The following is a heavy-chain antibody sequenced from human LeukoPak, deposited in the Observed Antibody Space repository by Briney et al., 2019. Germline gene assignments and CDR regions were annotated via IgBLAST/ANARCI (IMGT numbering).Heavy chain of an antibody. V-gene: IGHV3-23*01. CDR3: ARDNLLGDGHNYGGY. D-gene: IGHD5-24*01. CDR2: ISGSGGST. J-gene: IGHJ4*02. CDR1: GFTFSSYA. Sequence: GGSLRLSCAASGFTFSSYAMSWVRQAPGKGLEWVSAISGSGGSTYYADSVKGRFTISRDNAKNSLYLQLSSLRAEDTAVYYCARDNLLGDGHNYGGYWGQGTLVIVSS.